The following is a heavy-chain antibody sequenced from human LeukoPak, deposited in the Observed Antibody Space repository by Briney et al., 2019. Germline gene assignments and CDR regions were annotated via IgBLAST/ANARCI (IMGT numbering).Heavy chain of an antibody. D-gene: IGHD1-1*01. J-gene: IGHJ5*02. V-gene: IGHV3-15*01. CDR2: VRSNADGGAA. CDR3: TTATSVTTSWS. Sequence: GGSLRLSCAASGFTFSDIWMSWVRQAPGKGLKWVGRVRSNADGGAADYAAPVKGRFTISRDDSKTTLFLQMNSLKAEDTAVYYCTTATSVTTSWSWGQGTLVTVSS. CDR1: GFTFSDIW.